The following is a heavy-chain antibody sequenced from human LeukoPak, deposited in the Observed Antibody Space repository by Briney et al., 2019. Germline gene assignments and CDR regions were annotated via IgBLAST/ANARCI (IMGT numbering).Heavy chain of an antibody. D-gene: IGHD1-1*01. CDR2: MNPNSGNT. CDR3: ARARTDLESGDLSYAFEI. V-gene: IGHV1-8*01. Sequence: ASVKVSCKASGYTFISYDINWVRQAAGQGLEWTGWMNPNSGNTGYAEKFQGRVSMTRDNPMSTAYLELSGLRPDDTAVYYCARARTDLESGDLSYAFEIWGQGTMITVS. CDR1: GYTFISYD. J-gene: IGHJ3*02.